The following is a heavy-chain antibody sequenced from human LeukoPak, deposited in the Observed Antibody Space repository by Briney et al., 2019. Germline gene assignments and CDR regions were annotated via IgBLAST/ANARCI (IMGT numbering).Heavy chain of an antibody. V-gene: IGHV3-33*06. Sequence: GGSLRLSCAASGFTFSSYGMHWVRQAPGKGLDWVAVIWYDGSNKYYADSVKGRFTISRDNSKNTLYLQMNSLRAEDTAVYYCAKEATAMDSYYYYMDVWGKGTTVTVSS. J-gene: IGHJ6*03. CDR1: GFTFSSYG. CDR2: IWYDGSNK. CDR3: AKEATAMDSYYYYMDV. D-gene: IGHD5-18*01.